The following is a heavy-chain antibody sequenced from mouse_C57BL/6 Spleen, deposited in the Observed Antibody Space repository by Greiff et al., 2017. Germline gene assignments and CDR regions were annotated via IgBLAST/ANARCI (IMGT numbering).Heavy chain of an antibody. Sequence: VQLQQSGPELVKPGASVKISCKASGYSFTGYYMHWVKQSSEKSLEWIGEINPSTGGTSYNQKFKGKATLTVDKSSSTAYMQLKSLTSEDSAVYYCAGYGNTYYAMDYWGQGTSVTVSS. CDR1: GYSFTGYY. D-gene: IGHD2-10*02. CDR3: AGYGNTYYAMDY. V-gene: IGHV1-43*01. J-gene: IGHJ4*01. CDR2: INPSTGGT.